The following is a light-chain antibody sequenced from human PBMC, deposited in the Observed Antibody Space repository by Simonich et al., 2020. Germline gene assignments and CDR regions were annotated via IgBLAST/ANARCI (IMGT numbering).Light chain of an antibody. J-gene: IGKJ1*01. CDR1: QDISNY. V-gene: IGKV1-5*03. CDR2: KSS. CDR3: QQYNSYSQT. Sequence: DIQMTQSPSSLSASVGDRVTITCQASQDISNYLNWYQQKPGKAPKLLIYKSSSLESGVPAMFSGSGSGTEFTLTISRLQPDDFATYYCQQYNSYSQTFGQGTKVEIK.